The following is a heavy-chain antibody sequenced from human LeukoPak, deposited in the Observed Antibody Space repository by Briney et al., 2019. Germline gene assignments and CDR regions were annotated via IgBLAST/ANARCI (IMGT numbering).Heavy chain of an antibody. V-gene: IGHV3-33*01. CDR2: IWYDGSNR. D-gene: IGHD6-13*01. CDR3: ARHNPYSSSWYHTTRGDY. CDR1: GFTFSSYG. J-gene: IGHJ4*02. Sequence: GGSLRLSCAASGFTFSSYGMYWVRQAPGKGLEWVALIWYDGSNRYCADSVKGRFTISRDNSKNTLYLQMNSLRAEDTAVYYCARHNPYSSSWYHTTRGDYWGQGTLVTVSS.